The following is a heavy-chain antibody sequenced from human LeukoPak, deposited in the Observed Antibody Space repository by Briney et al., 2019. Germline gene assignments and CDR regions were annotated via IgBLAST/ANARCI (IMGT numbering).Heavy chain of an antibody. D-gene: IGHD6-6*01. CDR1: GGSISSGYYH. J-gene: IGHJ4*02. CDR2: IYHSGST. V-gene: IGHV4-39*01. Sequence: PSETLSLTCTVSGGSISSGYYHWGWIRQPPGKGLEWIGSIYHSGSTYYNPSLKSRVTISVDTSKNQFSLRLSSVTAADTAVYYCARRREAARPYYFDYWGQGTLVTVSS. CDR3: ARRREAARPYYFDY.